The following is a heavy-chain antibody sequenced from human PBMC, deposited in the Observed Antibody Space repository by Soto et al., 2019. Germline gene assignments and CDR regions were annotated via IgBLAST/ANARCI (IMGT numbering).Heavy chain of an antibody. V-gene: IGHV1-18*01. J-gene: IGHJ6*02. CDR3: ASFSIAATDPYGMDV. CDR2: ISAYNGNT. Sequence: QVQLVQSGAEVKKPGASVKVSCKASGYTFTGYGISWVRQAPGQGLEWMGWISAYNGNTNYAQKLQGRVTMTTDTSTSTAYMELRSLRSDDTAVYYCASFSIAATDPYGMDVWGQGTTVTVSS. CDR1: GYTFTGYG. D-gene: IGHD6-13*01.